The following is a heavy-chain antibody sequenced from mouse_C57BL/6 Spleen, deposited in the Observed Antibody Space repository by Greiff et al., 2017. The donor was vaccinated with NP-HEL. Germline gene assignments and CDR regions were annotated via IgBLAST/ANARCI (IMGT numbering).Heavy chain of an antibody. D-gene: IGHD1-1*01. CDR1: GYTFTSYW. Sequence: QVQLQQPGAELVRPGSSVKPSCKASGYTFTSYWMDWVKQRPGQGLEWIGNIYPSDSETHYNQKFKDKATLTVDKSSSTAYMQLSSLTSEDSAVYYCARDYYGSSLNWGQGTTLTVSS. CDR3: ARDYYGSSLN. J-gene: IGHJ2*01. CDR2: IYPSDSET. V-gene: IGHV1-61*01.